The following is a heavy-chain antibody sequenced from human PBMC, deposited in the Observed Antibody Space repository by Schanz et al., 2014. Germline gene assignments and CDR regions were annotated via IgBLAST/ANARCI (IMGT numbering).Heavy chain of an antibody. J-gene: IGHJ6*02. D-gene: IGHD3-10*01. CDR1: GYIFGSHG. Sequence: QVQLVQSGAEVKKPGASATVSCKASGYIFGSHGMTWVRQAPGQGLEWMGWISVYHGHTNYAEKVHGRVTMTTDTSTSTAYMELRSLISDDTAVYYCVRDAGWAFGDYHGMDVWGQGTSVTVSS. CDR3: VRDAGWAFGDYHGMDV. V-gene: IGHV1-18*01. CDR2: ISVYHGHT.